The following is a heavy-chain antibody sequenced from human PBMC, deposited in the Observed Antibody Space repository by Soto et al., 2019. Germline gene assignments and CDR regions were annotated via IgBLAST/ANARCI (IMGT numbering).Heavy chain of an antibody. CDR2: IYHSGST. Sequence: SETLSLTCAVSGGSISSGGYSWSWIRQPPGKGLEWIGYIYHSGSTYYNPSLKSRVTISVDRSKNQFSLKLASVTAADTAVYYCVRSEATALDYWGQGTLVTVSS. J-gene: IGHJ4*02. CDR3: VRSEATALDY. CDR1: GGSISSGGYS. V-gene: IGHV4-30-2*01.